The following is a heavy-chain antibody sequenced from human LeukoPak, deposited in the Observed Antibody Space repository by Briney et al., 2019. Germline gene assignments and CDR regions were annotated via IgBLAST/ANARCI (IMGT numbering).Heavy chain of an antibody. V-gene: IGHV3-21*01. CDR1: GFTFSSYS. Sequence: GSLRLSCAASGFTFSSYSMNWVRQAPGKGLEWVSSISSSSSYIYYADSVKGRFTISRDNAKNSLYLQMSSLRAEDTAVYYCARDGPLYGDYFDYWGQGTLVTVSS. D-gene: IGHD4-17*01. CDR2: ISSSSSYI. CDR3: ARDGPLYGDYFDY. J-gene: IGHJ4*02.